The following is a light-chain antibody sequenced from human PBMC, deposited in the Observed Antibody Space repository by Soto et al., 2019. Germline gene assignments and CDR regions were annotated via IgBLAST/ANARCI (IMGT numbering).Light chain of an antibody. V-gene: IGKV1-6*01. CDR2: AAS. CDR3: LQDYNRPYT. J-gene: IGKJ2*01. CDR1: KDIRND. Sequence: AIQMTQSPSSLSASVGDIVTITCRASKDIRNDLGWYQQRPGKPPKVLIYAASNLQSGVPPRFSGSGSGTDFTLTISSLQPEDFATYYCLQDYNRPYTFGQGTKLEF.